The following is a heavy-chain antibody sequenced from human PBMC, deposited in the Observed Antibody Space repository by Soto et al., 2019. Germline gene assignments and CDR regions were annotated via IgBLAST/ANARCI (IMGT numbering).Heavy chain of an antibody. CDR2: TSTSGNTI. V-gene: IGHV3-48*03. Sequence: QAGGSLRLSCAASGFTFSSYEMNWVRQAPGKGLEWVSYTSTSGNTIHYADSVKGRFTISRDNAKNSLYLQMNSLRAEDTAVYYCARDIDYYDSSGYQDYWGQGTLVTVSS. J-gene: IGHJ4*02. CDR3: ARDIDYYDSSGYQDY. D-gene: IGHD3-22*01. CDR1: GFTFSSYE.